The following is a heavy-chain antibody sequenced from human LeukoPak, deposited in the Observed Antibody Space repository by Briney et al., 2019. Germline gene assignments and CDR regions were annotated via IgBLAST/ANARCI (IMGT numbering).Heavy chain of an antibody. CDR1: GGTFSSYA. CDR3: ARDRSVLRYFDWLWEIDAFDI. Sequence: SVKVSCKASGGTFSSYAISWVRQAPGQGLEWMGGIIPIFGTANYAQKFQGRVTITADESTSTAYMELSSLRSEDTAVYYCARDRSVLRYFDWLWEIDAFDIWGQGTMVTVSS. J-gene: IGHJ3*02. D-gene: IGHD3-9*01. CDR2: IIPIFGTA. V-gene: IGHV1-69*13.